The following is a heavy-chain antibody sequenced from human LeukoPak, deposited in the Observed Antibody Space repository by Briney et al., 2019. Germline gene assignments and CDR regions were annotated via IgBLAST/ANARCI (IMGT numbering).Heavy chain of an antibody. CDR2: THISGNS. CDR3: ARHTQYGDYNPLNM. D-gene: IGHD4-17*01. Sequence: PSETLSLTCTVSGGSISGFYWSWLRQPPGNELEWIAYTHISGNSGYNPSLQSRVTISLDTSKNQFSLRLTSVTAADTAVYYRARHTQYGDYNPLNMWGQGTLVTVSA. J-gene: IGHJ3*02. V-gene: IGHV4-4*09. CDR1: GGSISGFY.